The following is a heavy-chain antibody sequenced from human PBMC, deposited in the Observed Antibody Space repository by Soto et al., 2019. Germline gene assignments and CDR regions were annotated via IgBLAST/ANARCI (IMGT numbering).Heavy chain of an antibody. CDR2: ISSSSSTI. Sequence: GGSLRLSCAASGFTFSSYYMNWVRQAPGKGLEWVSYISSSSSTIYYADSVKGRFTISRDNAKNSLYLQMNSLRAEDTAVYYCARSGSLEYWGQGTLVTVSS. CDR3: ARSGSLEY. V-gene: IGHV3-48*01. D-gene: IGHD1-26*01. CDR1: GFTFSSYY. J-gene: IGHJ4*02.